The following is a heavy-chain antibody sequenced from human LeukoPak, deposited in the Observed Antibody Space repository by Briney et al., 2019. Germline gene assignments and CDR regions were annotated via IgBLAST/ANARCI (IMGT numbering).Heavy chain of an antibody. CDR2: IYYSGST. V-gene: IGHV4-59*01. D-gene: IGHD3-22*01. CDR1: GGSISSYY. J-gene: IGHJ4*02. CDR3: ARVADSSGYYLDY. Sequence: PSETLSLTCTVSGGSISSYYWSWIRQPPGKGLEWIGYIYYSGSTNYNPSLKSRVTISVDTSKNQFSLKLSSVTAADTAVYYCARVADSSGYYLDYWGQGTLVTASS.